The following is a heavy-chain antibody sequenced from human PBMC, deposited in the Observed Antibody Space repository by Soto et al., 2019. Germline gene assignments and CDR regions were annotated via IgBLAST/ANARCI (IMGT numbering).Heavy chain of an antibody. CDR3: ARESGGATATLDYYYFYMDV. CDR1: GDSFNDYY. D-gene: IGHD5-12*01. Sequence: QVQLVQSGAEVRKPGASVTVSCRSSGDSFNDYYIHWVRQAPGQGLEWMGWINPNSGVTKYAQKFQGWVSMTRDTSIRTVYMKLSRLRSDDTAVYYCARESGGATATLDYYYFYMDVWGTGTTVTVSS. CDR2: INPNSGVT. V-gene: IGHV1-2*04. J-gene: IGHJ6*03.